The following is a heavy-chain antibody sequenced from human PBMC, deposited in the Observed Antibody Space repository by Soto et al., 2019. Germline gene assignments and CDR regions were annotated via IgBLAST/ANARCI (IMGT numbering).Heavy chain of an antibody. J-gene: IGHJ4*02. CDR1: GGSISSSSYY. V-gene: IGHV4-39*01. Sequence: SSETLSLTCTVSGGSISSSSYYWGWIRQPPGKGLEWIGSIYYSGSTCYNPSLKSRVTISVDTSKNQFSLKLSSVTAADTAVYYCARHVQWELLLWDYWGQGTLVTVSS. D-gene: IGHD1-26*01. CDR2: IYYSGST. CDR3: ARHVQWELLLWDY.